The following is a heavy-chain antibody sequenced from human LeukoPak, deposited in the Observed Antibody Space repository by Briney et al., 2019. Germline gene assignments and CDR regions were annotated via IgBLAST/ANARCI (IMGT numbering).Heavy chain of an antibody. D-gene: IGHD3-22*01. CDR1: GGSISSNSYH. V-gene: IGHV4-39*01. CDR3: ASSYYDGSLPRYFDL. Sequence: PSETLSLTCTVSGGSISSNSYHWAWIRQPPGKVLELLGSIYYSGSTFYNPSLKSRVTLSVDTSKNQFSLKLSSVTAADTSVYYCASSYYDGSLPRYFDLWGRGTLVTVSS. J-gene: IGHJ2*01. CDR2: IYYSGST.